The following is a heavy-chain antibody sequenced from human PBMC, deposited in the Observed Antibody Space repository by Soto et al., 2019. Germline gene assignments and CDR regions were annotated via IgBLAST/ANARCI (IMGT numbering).Heavy chain of an antibody. CDR3: ARWASGRYDSSGKGAFDI. CDR2: IWYDGSNK. J-gene: IGHJ3*02. Sequence: QVQLVESGGGVVQPGRSLRLSCAASGFTFSSYGMHWVRQAPGKGLEWVAVIWYDGSNKYYADSVKGRFTISRDNSKNTLYLQMNSLRAEDTAVYYCARWASGRYDSSGKGAFDIWGQGTMVTVSS. CDR1: GFTFSSYG. V-gene: IGHV3-33*01. D-gene: IGHD3-22*01.